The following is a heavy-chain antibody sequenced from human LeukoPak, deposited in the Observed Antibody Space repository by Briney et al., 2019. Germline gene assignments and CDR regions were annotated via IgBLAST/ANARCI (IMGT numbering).Heavy chain of an antibody. V-gene: IGHV3-53*01. CDR3: ASPSDSSGYTDAFDI. CDR1: GFTFSSYA. Sequence: GGSLRLSCAASGFTFSSYAMSWVRQAPGKGLEWVSVIYSGGSTYYADSVKGRFTISRDNSKNTLYLQMNSLRAEDTAVYYCASPSDSSGYTDAFDIWGQGTMVTVSS. CDR2: IYSGGST. D-gene: IGHD3-22*01. J-gene: IGHJ3*02.